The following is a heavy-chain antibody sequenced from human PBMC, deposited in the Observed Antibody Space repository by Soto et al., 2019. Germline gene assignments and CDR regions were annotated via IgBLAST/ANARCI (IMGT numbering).Heavy chain of an antibody. Sequence: GRSLRLSCAASGFTLSSYGMHWVRQAPGKGLEWVAVISYDGSNKYYADSVKGRFTISRDNSKNTLYLQMNSLRAEDTAVYYCAKDLYSSTRDPVYWGHGTLVTVSS. D-gene: IGHD6-19*01. CDR3: AKDLYSSTRDPVY. CDR1: GFTLSSYG. CDR2: ISYDGSNK. J-gene: IGHJ4*01. V-gene: IGHV3-30*18.